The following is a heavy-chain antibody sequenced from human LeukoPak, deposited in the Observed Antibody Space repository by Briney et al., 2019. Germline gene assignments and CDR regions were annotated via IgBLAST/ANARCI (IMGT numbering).Heavy chain of an antibody. Sequence: ASVKVSCKASGYTFTSYYMHWVRQAPGQGLEWMGIINPSGGSTSYAQKFQGRVTMTRDTSTSTVYMELSSLRSEDTAVYYCARDEYSGSSTPLPFDYWGQGTLVTVSS. CDR1: GYTFTSYY. J-gene: IGHJ4*02. CDR3: ARDEYSGSSTPLPFDY. V-gene: IGHV1-46*01. D-gene: IGHD6-6*01. CDR2: INPSGGST.